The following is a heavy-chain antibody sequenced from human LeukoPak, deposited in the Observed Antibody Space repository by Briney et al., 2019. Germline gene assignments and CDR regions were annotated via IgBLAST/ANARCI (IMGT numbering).Heavy chain of an antibody. CDR3: ARGLVGYCSSTSCYSWFDP. CDR1: NX. CDR2: XXXSGST. J-gene: IGHJ5*02. V-gene: IGHV4-4*02. D-gene: IGHD2-2*01. Sequence: NXXXWVRXXPGXGLXXXXXXXXSGSTNYNPSLKSRVTISVDKSKNQFSLKLSSVTAADTAVYYCARGLVGYCSSTSCYSWFDPWGQGTLVTVSS.